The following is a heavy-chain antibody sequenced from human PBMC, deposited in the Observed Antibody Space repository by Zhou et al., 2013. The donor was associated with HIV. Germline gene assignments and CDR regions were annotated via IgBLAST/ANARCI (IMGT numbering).Heavy chain of an antibody. J-gene: IGHJ3*02. CDR2: IIPIFGTA. Sequence: QVQLVQSGAEVKKPGSSVKVSCKASGGTFSSYAISWVRQAPGQGLEWMGGIIPIFGTANYAQKFQGRVTITTDESTSTAYMELSSLRSEDTAVYYCARGGPIVVVPAATGAARDAFDIWGQGTMVTVSS. V-gene: IGHV1-69*05. D-gene: IGHD2-2*01. CDR1: GGTFSSYA. CDR3: ARGGPIVVVPAATGAARDAFDI.